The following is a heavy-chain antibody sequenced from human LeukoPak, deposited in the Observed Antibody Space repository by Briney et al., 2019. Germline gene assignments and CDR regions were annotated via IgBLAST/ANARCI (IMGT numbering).Heavy chain of an antibody. J-gene: IGHJ4*02. CDR1: GFTFSSYW. CDR2: IKQDGSEK. D-gene: IGHD2-2*01. V-gene: IGHV3-7*04. Sequence: PGGSLRLSCAASGFTFSSYWMSWVRQAPGKGLEWVANIKQDGSEKYYVDSVKGRFTISRDNAKNSLYLQMNSLRAEDTAVYYCARGGYQLLSFPDYWGQGTLVTVSS. CDR3: ARGGYQLLSFPDY.